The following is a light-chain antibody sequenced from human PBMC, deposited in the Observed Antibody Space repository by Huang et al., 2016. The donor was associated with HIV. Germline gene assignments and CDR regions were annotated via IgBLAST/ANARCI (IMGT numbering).Light chain of an antibody. CDR3: QQYGTLPYT. J-gene: IGKJ2*01. CDR1: QGVHNSY. V-gene: IGKV3-20*01. Sequence: EIVLTQSPVTLSLSPGEGASLSCRASQGVHNSYLAWYQQKPGQAPRLLMFGASNRATGVPHRFRGSESGTDLTLTISGLDPEDFAVYYCQQYGTLPYTFGQGTKLEI. CDR2: GAS.